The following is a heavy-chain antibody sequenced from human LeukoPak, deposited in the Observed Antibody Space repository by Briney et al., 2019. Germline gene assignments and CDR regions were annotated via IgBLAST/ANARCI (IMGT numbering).Heavy chain of an antibody. J-gene: IGHJ6*04. D-gene: IGHD5-18*01. CDR3: ARDVDTALMDV. V-gene: IGHV4-34*01. CDR1: GTSFSGYY. Sequence: SETLSLTCAVYGTSFSGYYWSWIRQPPGKGLEWIGEIDHRGRAKYNPSLKSRVSTSIDTSKNQFSLNLSSVTAADTAVYSCARDVDTALMDVWGEGTTVIVSS. CDR2: IDHRGRA.